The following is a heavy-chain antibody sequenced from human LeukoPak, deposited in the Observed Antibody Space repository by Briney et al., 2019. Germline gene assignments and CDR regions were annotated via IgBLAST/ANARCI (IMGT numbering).Heavy chain of an antibody. CDR2: TYYRSKWYN. D-gene: IGHD3-10*01. V-gene: IGHV6-1*01. J-gene: IGHJ5*02. Sequence: SQTLSLTCAISGDSVSSNSAAWNWIRQSPSRGLEWLGRTYYRSKWYNDYAVSVNSRITINPDTSKNQFSLQLNSVTPEDTAVYYCARQGTMFRGVPPNWFDPWGQGTLVTVSS. CDR1: GDSVSSNSAA. CDR3: ARQGTMFRGVPPNWFDP.